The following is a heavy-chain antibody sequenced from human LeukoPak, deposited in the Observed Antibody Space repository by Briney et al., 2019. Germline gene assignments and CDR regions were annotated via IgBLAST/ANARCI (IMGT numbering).Heavy chain of an antibody. V-gene: IGHV3-48*01. Sequence: GGSLRLSCAASGFTFSSYSMNWVRQAPGKGLEWVSYISSSSSTIYYADSVKGRFTISRDNAKNSLYLQMNSLRAEDTAVYYCARDTYGTVDYWGQGTLVTVSS. J-gene: IGHJ4*02. D-gene: IGHD3-10*01. CDR3: ARDTYGTVDY. CDR2: ISSSSSTI. CDR1: GFTFSSYS.